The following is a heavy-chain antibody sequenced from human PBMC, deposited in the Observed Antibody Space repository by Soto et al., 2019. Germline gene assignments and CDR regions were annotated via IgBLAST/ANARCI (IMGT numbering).Heavy chain of an antibody. V-gene: IGHV4-31*02. CDR3: ARDFYGSGSFYKSDYYFGMDV. CDR2: ISHSGST. J-gene: IGHJ6*01. D-gene: IGHD3-10*01. Sequence: WTWIRQHPGKGLEWIGYISHSGSTYYNPSLKSRVTILTDTSKDQFSLNLNSVTAADTAVYYCARDFYGSGSFYKSDYYFGMDVW.